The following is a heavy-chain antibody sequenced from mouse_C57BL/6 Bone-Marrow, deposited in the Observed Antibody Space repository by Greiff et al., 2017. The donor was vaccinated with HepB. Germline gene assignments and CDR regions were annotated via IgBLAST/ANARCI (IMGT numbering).Heavy chain of an antibody. CDR3: ARDYYSNYFDY. CDR2: ISDGGSYT. V-gene: IGHV5-4*01. CDR1: GFTFSSYA. J-gene: IGHJ2*01. D-gene: IGHD2-5*01. Sequence: EVMLVESGGGLVKPGGSLKLSCAASGFTFSSYAMSWVRQTPEKRLEWVATISDGGSYTYYPDNVKGRFTISRDNAKNNLYLQMSHLKSEDTAMYYCARDYYSNYFDYWGQGTTLTVSS.